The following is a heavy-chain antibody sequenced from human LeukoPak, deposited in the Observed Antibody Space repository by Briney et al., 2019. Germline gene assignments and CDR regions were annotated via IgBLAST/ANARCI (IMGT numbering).Heavy chain of an antibody. CDR3: ARAGLNGDVDY. Sequence: SETLSLTCAVYGGSFSGYYWSWIRQPPGKGLEWIGEINHSGSTNYNPSLRSRVTISVDTSKNQFSLKLSSVTAADTAVYYCARAGLNGDVDYWGQGTLVTVSS. CDR2: INHSGST. CDR1: GGSFSGYY. D-gene: IGHD4-17*01. V-gene: IGHV4-34*01. J-gene: IGHJ4*02.